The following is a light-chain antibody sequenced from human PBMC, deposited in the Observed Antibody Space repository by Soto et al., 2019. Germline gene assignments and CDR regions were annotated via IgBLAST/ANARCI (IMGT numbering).Light chain of an antibody. V-gene: IGLV2-11*01. J-gene: IGLJ1*01. Sequence: HSPLTPPGSVCGSAGQPVTISSTGTISDVGGYNYVSWYQHHPGKAPKLMIYAVSKRPSGVPDRFSGSKSGNTASLTISGLQAEHEADYYSCSYAGDYTHYVFGTGTTVTVL. CDR2: AVS. CDR3: CSYAGDYTHYV. CDR1: ISDVGGYNY.